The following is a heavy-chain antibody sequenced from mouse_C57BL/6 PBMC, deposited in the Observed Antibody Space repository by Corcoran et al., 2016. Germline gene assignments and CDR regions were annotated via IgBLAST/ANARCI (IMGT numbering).Heavy chain of an antibody. CDR2: INPNNGGT. CDR3: ARRGAYYSNYLYYAMDY. CDR1: GYTFTDYY. Sequence: EVQLQQSGPELVKPGASVKISCKASGYTFTDYYMNWVKQSHGKSLEWIGDINPNNGGTSYNQKFKGKATLTVDKSSSTAYMELRSLTSEDSAVYYCARRGAYYSNYLYYAMDYWGQGTSVTVSS. J-gene: IGHJ4*01. V-gene: IGHV1-26*01. D-gene: IGHD2-5*01.